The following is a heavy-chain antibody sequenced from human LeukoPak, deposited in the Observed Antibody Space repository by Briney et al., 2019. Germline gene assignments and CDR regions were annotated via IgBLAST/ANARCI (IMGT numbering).Heavy chain of an antibody. D-gene: IGHD3-10*01. J-gene: IGHJ4*02. CDR1: GFTFSSYA. V-gene: IGHV3-23*01. CDR2: ITYSGDA. CDR3: AIEGFLKDFDF. Sequence: PGGSLRLSCAASGFTFSSYAMRWVRQAPGKGLEWVSSITYSGDAYYADSVKGRFTISRDNSQNMLYLQMNSLRAEDTAIYYCAIEGFLKDFDFWGQGTLVTVSS.